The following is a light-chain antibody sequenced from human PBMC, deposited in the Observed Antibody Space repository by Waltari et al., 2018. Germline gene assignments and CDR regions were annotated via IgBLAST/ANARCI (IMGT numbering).Light chain of an antibody. CDR2: GAS. J-gene: IGKJ4*01. CDR3: QQRTKWVT. V-gene: IGKV3D-15*01. Sequence: IVMTQSPATLSVSPGERATLSCRASQNVRSNLAWYQQKPGQAPRLLIYGASTRATGVPARFSGSGSGTDFTLTISSLEPEDFAVYYCQQRTKWVTFGGGTTLDIK. CDR1: QNVRSN.